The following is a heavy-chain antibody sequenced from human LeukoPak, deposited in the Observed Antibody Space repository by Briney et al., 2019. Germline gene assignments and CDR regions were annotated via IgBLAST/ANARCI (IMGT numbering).Heavy chain of an antibody. CDR1: GFTFNNYA. CDR3: ARDRVLCDI. CDR2: ISGSGGST. V-gene: IGHV3-23*01. J-gene: IGHJ3*02. D-gene: IGHD3-16*01. Sequence: PGGSLRLSCAASGFTFNNYAMSWVRQAPGKGLEWVSAISGSGGSTHYADSVKGRFTISRDNAKNSVYLQMNSLRAEDTAIYYCARDRVLCDIWGQGTLVTVSS.